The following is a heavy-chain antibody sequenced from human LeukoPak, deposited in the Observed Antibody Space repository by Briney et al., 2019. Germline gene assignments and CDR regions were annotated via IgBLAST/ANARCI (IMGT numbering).Heavy chain of an antibody. J-gene: IGHJ4*02. CDR2: ISSRSTTI. CDR1: GFDFSNSF. Sequence: GGSLRLSCTASGFDFSNSFMTWVRQAPGKGLEWISYISSRSTTIYYADSVKGRFTISRDNGKNTVYLQMNNLRVDDTAVFYCGKGSLAVPATPLDFWGQGTLVTVSS. D-gene: IGHD2-15*01. CDR3: GKGSLAVPATPLDF. V-gene: IGHV3-11*01.